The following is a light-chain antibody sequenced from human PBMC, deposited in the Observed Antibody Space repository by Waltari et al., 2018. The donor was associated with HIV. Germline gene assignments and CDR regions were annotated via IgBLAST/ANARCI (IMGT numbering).Light chain of an antibody. V-gene: IGLV1-47*01. CDR2: KNY. CDR3: VGWDGSLSGYV. Sequence: QSVLTQPPSASGTPGQTVTISCSGSRSNIGNDNVYWYQQLPGMTPKLLIYKNYQRPSGVPDRFAGSKSDTSASLAISGLRSEDEADYYCVGWDGSLSGYVFGAGTKVTVL. J-gene: IGLJ1*01. CDR1: RSNIGNDN.